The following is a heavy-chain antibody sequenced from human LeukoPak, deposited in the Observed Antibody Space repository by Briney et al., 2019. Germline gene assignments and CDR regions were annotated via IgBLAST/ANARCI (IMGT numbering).Heavy chain of an antibody. CDR2: IYYSGST. V-gene: IGHV4-30-4*01. D-gene: IGHD2-2*01. J-gene: IGHJ4*02. CDR1: GGSITSGDHY. Sequence: PSQTLSLTCTVSGGSITSGDHYWSWIRQPPGKGLEWIGFIYYSGSTYYNPSLKSRVTISVDTSKNQFSLKLSSVTAADTAVYYCARVGHCSSTACSYRYFDYWGQGALVTVSS. CDR3: ARVGHCSSTACSYRYFDY.